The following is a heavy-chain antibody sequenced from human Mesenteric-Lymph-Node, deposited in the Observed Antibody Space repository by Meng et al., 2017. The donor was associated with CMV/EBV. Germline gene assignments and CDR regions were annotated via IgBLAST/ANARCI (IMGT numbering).Heavy chain of an antibody. D-gene: IGHD4-17*01. J-gene: IGHJ4*02. V-gene: IGHV3-30*02. CDR1: GFTFGSSG. CDR3: TTYGDQTSDY. CDR2: IRNDGSDK. Sequence: GGSLRLSCATSGFTFGSSGMHWVRQTPDKGLEWVAFIRNDGSDKFYGDSVKGRFTISRDNAKNTLFLQMNSLKTEDTAVYYCTTYGDQTSDYWGQGTLVTVSS.